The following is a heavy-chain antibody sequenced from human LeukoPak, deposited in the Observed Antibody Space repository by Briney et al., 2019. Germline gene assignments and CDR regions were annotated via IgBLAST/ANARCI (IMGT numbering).Heavy chain of an antibody. Sequence: PSETLSLTCTVSGGSISSNTYYWGWIRQPPGKGLEWIGGIYYSGSTYYNPSLKSRVTISVDTSKNQFSLKLSSVTAADTAVYYCARDHDWWELPKFDYWGQGTLVTVSS. J-gene: IGHJ4*02. V-gene: IGHV4-39*07. CDR1: GGSISSNTYY. D-gene: IGHD1-26*01. CDR2: IYYSGST. CDR3: ARDHDWWELPKFDY.